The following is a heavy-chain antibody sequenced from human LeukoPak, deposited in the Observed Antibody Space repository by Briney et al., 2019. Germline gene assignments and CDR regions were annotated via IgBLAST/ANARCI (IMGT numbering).Heavy chain of an antibody. V-gene: IGHV3-23*01. D-gene: IGHD3-10*01. CDR1: GFTFKIYA. CDR3: AKDQSYYNWFDP. Sequence: RGSLRLSCAASGFTFKIYAMTWVRQAPGKGLGWVSSIDADGGATFYADSVQGRFSISRDNAKNTLGLQMHSLTAEDTAIYYCAKDQSYYNWFDPWGQGTRVTVSS. CDR2: IDADGGAT. J-gene: IGHJ5*02.